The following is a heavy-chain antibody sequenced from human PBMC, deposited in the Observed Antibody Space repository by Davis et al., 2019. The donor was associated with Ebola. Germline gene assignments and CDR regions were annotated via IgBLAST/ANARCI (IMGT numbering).Heavy chain of an antibody. Sequence: SSVKVSCQASGGTFTSYAISWVRQAPGQGLEWMGGIIPLFGTANYAQKFPDRVTITADESTSTSYMELNSLRSDDTAVYYCARGGGGDSSGFQSWFDPWGQGTLVTVSS. CDR1: GGTFTSYA. V-gene: IGHV1-69*13. CDR2: IIPLFGTA. D-gene: IGHD3-22*01. J-gene: IGHJ5*02. CDR3: ARGGGGDSSGFQSWFDP.